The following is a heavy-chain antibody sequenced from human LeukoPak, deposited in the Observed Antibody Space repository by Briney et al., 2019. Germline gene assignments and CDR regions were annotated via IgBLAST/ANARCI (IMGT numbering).Heavy chain of an antibody. V-gene: IGHV4-4*07. CDR3: ARVSGYDWESFYDY. D-gene: IGHD5-12*01. J-gene: IGHJ4*02. Sequence: PSETLSLTCTVSGGSITTYYWSWIRQPAGKGLEWIGRISTSGRTNYNPSLKSRLAMSADTSKNQFSLILNSVTAADTAVYYCARVSGYDWESFYDYWGQGSLVTVSS. CDR1: GGSITTYY. CDR2: ISTSGRT.